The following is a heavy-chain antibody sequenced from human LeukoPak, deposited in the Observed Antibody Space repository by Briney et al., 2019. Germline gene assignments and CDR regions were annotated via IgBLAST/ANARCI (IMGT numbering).Heavy chain of an antibody. J-gene: IGHJ4*02. CDR3: ARDRWGTYGEIIDY. V-gene: IGHV1-3*01. CDR2: INAGNGNT. D-gene: IGHD4-17*01. Sequence: ASVKVSCKASGYTFTSYAMHWVRQAPGQRLEWMGWINAGNGNTKYSQKFQGRVTITRDTSASTAYMELSSLRSEDTAVYYCARDRWGTYGEIIDYWGQGTLVPSPQ. CDR1: GYTFTSYA.